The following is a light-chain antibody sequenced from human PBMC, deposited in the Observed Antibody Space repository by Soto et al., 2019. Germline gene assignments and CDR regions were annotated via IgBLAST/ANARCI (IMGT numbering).Light chain of an antibody. J-gene: IGKJ4*01. V-gene: IGKV3-11*01. CDR1: QSVSSY. CDR3: QQRSNWLT. Sequence: EIVLTQSPATLSLSPGERATLSCRASQSVSSYLAWYQQKPCQAPRLLIYDASNRATSIPARFSGSGSGTDFTLTIGSLEPEDFAVYYWQQRSNWLTFGGGTKVEIK. CDR2: DAS.